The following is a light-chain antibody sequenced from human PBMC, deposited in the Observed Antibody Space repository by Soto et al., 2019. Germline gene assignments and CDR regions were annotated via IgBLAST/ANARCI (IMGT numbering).Light chain of an antibody. J-gene: IGKJ4*01. CDR1: QSVSNF. CDR3: QQRSNWPT. V-gene: IGKV3-11*01. CDR2: DAF. Sequence: EIVLTQSPATLSLSPGERATLSCRASQSVSNFIAWYQQKPGQAPRLLIYDAFHRATGIPARFGGSGSGTDFTLTISSLEPEDFAVYYCQQRSNWPTFGGGTKVEIK.